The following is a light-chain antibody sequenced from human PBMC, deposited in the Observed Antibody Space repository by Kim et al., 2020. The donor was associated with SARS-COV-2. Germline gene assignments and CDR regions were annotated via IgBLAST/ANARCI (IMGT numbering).Light chain of an antibody. J-gene: IGLJ2*01. Sequence: ALGQTVRITCQGDSLRSFYASWYQHKPGQAPVLVIYGKNNRPSGIPDRFSGSSSGNTASLTITGAQAEDEADYYCNSRDSSGKRVFGGGTQLTVL. CDR1: SLRSFY. CDR2: GKN. CDR3: NSRDSSGKRV. V-gene: IGLV3-19*01.